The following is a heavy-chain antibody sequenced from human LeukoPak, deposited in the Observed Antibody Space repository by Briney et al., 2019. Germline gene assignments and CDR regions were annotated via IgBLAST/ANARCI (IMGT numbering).Heavy chain of an antibody. Sequence: PGGSLRLSCAASGITFSASGMHWVRQAPGEGLEWVAFIRYDGSNKYYADSVKGRFTISRDDSKKTLYLQMNSLRAEDTAVYYCAKFSGELGDYYFDYWGQGTLVTVSS. J-gene: IGHJ4*02. D-gene: IGHD1-7*01. CDR3: AKFSGELGDYYFDY. CDR1: GITFSASG. V-gene: IGHV3-30*02. CDR2: IRYDGSNK.